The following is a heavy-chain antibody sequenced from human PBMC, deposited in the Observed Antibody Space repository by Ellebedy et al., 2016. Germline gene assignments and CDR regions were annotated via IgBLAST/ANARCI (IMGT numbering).Heavy chain of an antibody. V-gene: IGHV4-59*08. CDR2: IYYSGST. Sequence: GSLRLSCTVSGGSISSYYWSWIRQPPGKGLEWIGYIYYSGSTNYNPSLKSRVTISVDTSKNQFSLKLSSVTAADTAVYYCARRGGSLPYFDYWGQGTLVTVSS. CDR3: ARRGGSLPYFDY. J-gene: IGHJ4*02. CDR1: GGSISSYY. D-gene: IGHD1-26*01.